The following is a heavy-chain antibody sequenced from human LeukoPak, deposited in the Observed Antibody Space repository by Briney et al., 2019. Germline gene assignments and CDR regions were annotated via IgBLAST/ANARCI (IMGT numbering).Heavy chain of an antibody. J-gene: IGHJ4*02. CDR2: IKQDGSEK. V-gene: IGHV3-7*01. D-gene: IGHD2-21*01. Sequence: GGSLRLSCAASGFIFTSYWMSWVRQAPGKGLEWVANIKQDGSEKHYVDSVKGRFTISRDNAKNSLYLQMNSQRAEDTAVYYCARGGSLAYCGGDCYHDYWGQGTLVTVSS. CDR3: ARGGSLAYCGGDCYHDY. CDR1: GFIFTSYW.